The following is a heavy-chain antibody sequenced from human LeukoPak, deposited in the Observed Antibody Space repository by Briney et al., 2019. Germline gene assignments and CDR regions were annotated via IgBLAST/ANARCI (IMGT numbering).Heavy chain of an antibody. CDR3: ARDVGPIMFDY. V-gene: IGHV3-23*01. CDR2: ISGSGSAT. J-gene: IGHJ4*02. Sequence: SLGPTCAVSGFTFKTYVMDWDRQSPVKGLKWVSTISGSGSATRYADSVKGRFTISRDNSKNTVSFQMNSLRAEDTAIYYWARDVGPIMFDYWGQGTLVTVSS. D-gene: IGHD1-26*01. CDR1: GFTFKTYV.